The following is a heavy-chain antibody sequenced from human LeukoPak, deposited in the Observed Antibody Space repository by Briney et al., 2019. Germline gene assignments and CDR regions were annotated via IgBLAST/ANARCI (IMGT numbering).Heavy chain of an antibody. CDR1: GFTFSSYA. J-gene: IGHJ4*02. V-gene: IGHV3-48*03. Sequence: GGSLRLSCAASGFTFSSYAMSWVRQAPGKGLEWVSYISSSGSTIYYADSVKGRFTISRDNAKNSLYLQMNSLRAEDTAVYYCARGGRYYGSGSYYNSFDYWGQGTLDTVSS. CDR3: ARGGRYYGSGSYYNSFDY. CDR2: ISSSGSTI. D-gene: IGHD3-10*01.